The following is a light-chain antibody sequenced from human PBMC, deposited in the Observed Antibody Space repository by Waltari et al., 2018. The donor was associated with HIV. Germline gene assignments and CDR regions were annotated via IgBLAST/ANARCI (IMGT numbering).Light chain of an antibody. CDR1: SSHVGSYNL. CDR2: EVS. CDR3: CSYAGSTTPVL. Sequence: QSALTQPASVSGLPGQSINISCTGTSSHVGSYNLLSWYQHHTAKAPKFMTYEVSKPPSGVSNRFYGSKSGNTASLTILGLQAEDEADYYCCSYAGSTTPVLFGGGTKLTVL. J-gene: IGLJ2*01. V-gene: IGLV2-23*02.